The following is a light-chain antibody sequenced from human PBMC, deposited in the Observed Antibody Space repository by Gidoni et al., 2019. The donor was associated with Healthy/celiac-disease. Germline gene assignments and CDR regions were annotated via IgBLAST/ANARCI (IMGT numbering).Light chain of an antibody. CDR1: QSVSSSY. J-gene: IGKJ1*01. CDR2: GAS. Sequence: IVLTQSPGTLSLSPGERVTLSCRASQSVSSSYLAWYQQKPGQAPRLLIYGASSRATGIPDRFSGSGSGTDFTLTISRLEPEDFAVYDCQQYGSSPSWTFGQGTKVEIK. CDR3: QQYGSSPSWT. V-gene: IGKV3-20*01.